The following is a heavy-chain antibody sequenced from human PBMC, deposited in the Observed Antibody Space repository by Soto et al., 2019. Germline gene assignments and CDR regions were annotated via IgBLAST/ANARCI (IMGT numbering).Heavy chain of an antibody. CDR1: RFSLSTNW. V-gene: IGHV3-74*01. CDR2: INSDGGII. D-gene: IGHD3-9*01. Sequence: EGSLRLSCEASRFSLSTNWMYWVRQAPGKGLMWVSRINSDGGIINYADSVKGRFTISRDNAKNTLYLQMNSLRTDDTAVYYCARDLGKYDRHYFDNWGQGTLVTVSS. J-gene: IGHJ4*02. CDR3: ARDLGKYDRHYFDN.